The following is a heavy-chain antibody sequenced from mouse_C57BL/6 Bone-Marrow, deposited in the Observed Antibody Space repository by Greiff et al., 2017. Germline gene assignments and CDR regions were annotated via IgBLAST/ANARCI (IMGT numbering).Heavy chain of an antibody. CDR3: ARDGSSYCYYAMDD. CDR2: IYPRSGNT. Sequence: VKLVESGAELARPGASVKLSCKASGYTFTSYGISWVKQRPGQGLEWIGEIYPRSGNTYYNEKFKGKATLTADKSSSTAYMELRRLTAEDSAVYVGARDGSSYCYYAMDDWGQGASVTVSS. D-gene: IGHD1-1*01. V-gene: IGHV1-81*01. CDR1: GYTFTSYG. J-gene: IGHJ4*01.